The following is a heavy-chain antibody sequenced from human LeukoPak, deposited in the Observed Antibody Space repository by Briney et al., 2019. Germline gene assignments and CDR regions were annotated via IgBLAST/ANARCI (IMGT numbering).Heavy chain of an antibody. J-gene: IGHJ4*02. D-gene: IGHD4-11*01. Sequence: SVKVSCKASGGTFSSYAISWLRQAPGQGLEWMGGIIPIFGTANYAQKFQGRVTITADESTSTAYMELSSLRSEDTAVYYCAREHSRGNYFDYWGQGTLVTVSS. CDR1: GGTFSSYA. CDR2: IIPIFGTA. CDR3: AREHSRGNYFDY. V-gene: IGHV1-69*01.